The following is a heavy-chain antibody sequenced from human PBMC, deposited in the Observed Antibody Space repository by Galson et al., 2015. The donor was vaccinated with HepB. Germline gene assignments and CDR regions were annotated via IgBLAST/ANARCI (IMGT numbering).Heavy chain of an antibody. CDR3: ARGGRGSYYNFDY. CDR2: IIPILGIA. V-gene: IGHV1-69*04. Sequence: SVKVSCKASGGTFSSYAISWVRQAPGQGLEWMGRIIPILGIANHAQKFQGRVTITADKSTSTAYMELSSLRSEDTAVYYCARGGRGSYYNFDYWGQGTLVTVSS. CDR1: GGTFSSYA. D-gene: IGHD3-10*01. J-gene: IGHJ4*02.